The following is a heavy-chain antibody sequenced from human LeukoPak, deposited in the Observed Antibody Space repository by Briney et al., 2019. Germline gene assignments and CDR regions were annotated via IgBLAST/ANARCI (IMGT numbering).Heavy chain of an antibody. CDR1: RFTFSSYS. D-gene: IGHD3-3*01. V-gene: IGHV3-23*01. CDR2: ISGGAHST. J-gene: IGHJ3*02. Sequence: GGSLRLSCAASRFTFSSYSMNWVRQAPGKGLEWVAAISGGAHSTYHADSVRGRFTISRDNSKNTLYLHMNSLRVDDTAVYHCAKGLSASGRFNAFDIWGQGTMVTVSS. CDR3: AKGLSASGRFNAFDI.